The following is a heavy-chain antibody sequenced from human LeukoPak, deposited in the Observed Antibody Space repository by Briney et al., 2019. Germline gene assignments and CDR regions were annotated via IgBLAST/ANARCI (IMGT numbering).Heavy chain of an antibody. J-gene: IGHJ4*02. Sequence: SETLSLTCTVSGGSISSYYWSWIRQPPGKGLEWIGYIHYSGSTNYNPSLKSRVTISVDTSKNQFSLKLSSVTAADTAVYYCARVLGSSRIFDYWGQGTLVTVSS. V-gene: IGHV4-59*12. CDR3: ARVLGSSRIFDY. CDR2: IHYSGST. D-gene: IGHD3-3*02. CDR1: GGSISSYY.